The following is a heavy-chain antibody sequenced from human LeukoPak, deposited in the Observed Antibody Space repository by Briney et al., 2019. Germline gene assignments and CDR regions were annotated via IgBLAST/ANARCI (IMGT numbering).Heavy chain of an antibody. CDR3: ARSSVVANIFDY. Sequence: AGNLTLNCSACAFSICAISMDWHGPAQGHEWMRRIIPILGIANYAQKFQGRVTITADKSTSTAYMELSSLRSEDTAVYYCARSSVVANIFDYWGEGTLGTVSS. V-gene: IGHV1-69*04. CDR1: ACAFSICA. J-gene: IGHJ4*02. CDR2: IIPILGIA. D-gene: IGHD2-15*01.